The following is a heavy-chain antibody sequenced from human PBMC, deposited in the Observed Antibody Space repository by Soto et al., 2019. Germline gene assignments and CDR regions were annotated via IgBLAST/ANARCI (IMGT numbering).Heavy chain of an antibody. CDR3: ARYKEGPNWFDP. J-gene: IGHJ5*02. Sequence: GGSLRLSCAASGFTVSSNYMSWVRQAPGKGLEWVSVIYSGGSTYYADSVKGRFTISRQNSKNTLYLQMNSLRAEDTAVYYCARYKEGPNWFDPWGQGTLVTVSS. CDR1: GFTVSSNY. V-gene: IGHV3-53*04. CDR2: IYSGGST. D-gene: IGHD1-20*01.